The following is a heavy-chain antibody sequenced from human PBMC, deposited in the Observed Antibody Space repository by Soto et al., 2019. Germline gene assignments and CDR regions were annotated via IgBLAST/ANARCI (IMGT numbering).Heavy chain of an antibody. V-gene: IGHV3-30*03. CDR3: ARDLSVAGPDY. J-gene: IGHJ4*02. D-gene: IGHD6-19*01. CDR1: GVTFRSYA. Sequence: GGSLRLSCAASGVTFRSYAMHWVRQAPGKGLEWVAVISYDESDKYYADSLKGRFTISRDNSKNTLYLQMNSLRGEDTAVYYCARDLSVAGPDYWGQGTLVTVSS. CDR2: ISYDESDK.